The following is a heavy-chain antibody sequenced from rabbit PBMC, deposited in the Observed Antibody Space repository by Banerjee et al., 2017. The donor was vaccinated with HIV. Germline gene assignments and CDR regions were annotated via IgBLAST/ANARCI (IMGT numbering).Heavy chain of an antibody. Sequence: QQQLEESGGGLVKPGGTLTLTCRASGIDFISYYYMCWVRQAPGKGLELIACIYTGSSSTYYASWAKGRFTVSKTSSTTVTLQMTSLTAADTATYFCARNNATGWNFNLWGQGTLVTVS. CDR2: IYTGSSST. CDR3: ARNNATGWNFNL. CDR1: GIDFISYYY. V-gene: IGHV1S45*01. J-gene: IGHJ4*01. D-gene: IGHD6-1*01.